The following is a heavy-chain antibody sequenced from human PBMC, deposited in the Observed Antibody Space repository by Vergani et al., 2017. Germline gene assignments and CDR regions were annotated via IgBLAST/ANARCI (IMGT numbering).Heavy chain of an antibody. Sequence: QVQLVQSGAEVKKPGASVKVSCKVSGYTLTDLSMHWVRQYPGKGVEWMGGFVPEDGETIYAQKFQGRVTMTEDTSTDTAYMELSSLRSEYTAVYYCATWLGGLVSYFDYWGRGTLVAVSA. D-gene: IGHD3-10*01. CDR2: FVPEDGET. V-gene: IGHV1-24*01. CDR1: GYTLTDLS. J-gene: IGHJ4*02. CDR3: ATWLGGLVSYFDY.